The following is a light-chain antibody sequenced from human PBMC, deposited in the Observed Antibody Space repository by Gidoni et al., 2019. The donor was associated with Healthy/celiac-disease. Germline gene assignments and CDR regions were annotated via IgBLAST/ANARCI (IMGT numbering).Light chain of an antibody. CDR1: QSISSW. Sequence: EIQMTQSPSTLSASVEDRVTITCRASQSISSWLAWYQQKPGKAPKLLIYKASSLESGVPSRFSGSGSGTEFTLTISSLQPDDFATYYCQQYNSYPLTFGGGTKVEIK. J-gene: IGKJ4*01. CDR3: QQYNSYPLT. V-gene: IGKV1-5*03. CDR2: KAS.